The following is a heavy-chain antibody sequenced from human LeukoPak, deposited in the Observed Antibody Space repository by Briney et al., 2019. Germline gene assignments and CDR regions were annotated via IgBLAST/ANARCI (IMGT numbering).Heavy chain of an antibody. CDR1: GGSISSYY. D-gene: IGHD2-15*01. J-gene: IGHJ4*02. CDR3: ARGRPTVVYFDY. CDR2: IYYSGST. Sequence: SETLSLTCTVSGGSISSYYWSWIRQPPGKGLEWIGYIYYSGSTNYNPSLKSRVTISVDTSKNQFSLKLSSVTAADTAVYYCARGRPTVVYFDYWGQGTLVTVSS. V-gene: IGHV4-59*12.